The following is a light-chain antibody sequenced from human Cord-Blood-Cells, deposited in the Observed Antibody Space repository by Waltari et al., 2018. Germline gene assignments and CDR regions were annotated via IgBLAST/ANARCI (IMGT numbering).Light chain of an antibody. CDR1: QSVSSSY. Sequence: EIVLTQSPGTLSLSPGERATLSCRASQSVSSSYLAWYQQKPGQAPRLLICGASSRATGIPDRFSGSGSGTDFTLTISRLEPEDFAVYYCQQYGSSFGPGTKVDIK. CDR3: QQYGSS. CDR2: GAS. J-gene: IGKJ3*01. V-gene: IGKV3-20*01.